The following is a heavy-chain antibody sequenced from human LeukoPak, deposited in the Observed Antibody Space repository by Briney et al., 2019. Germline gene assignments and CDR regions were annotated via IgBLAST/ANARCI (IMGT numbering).Heavy chain of an antibody. CDR1: GFTFSSYE. J-gene: IGHJ4*02. CDR2: ISSSGSTI. V-gene: IGHV3-48*03. D-gene: IGHD3-10*01. CDR3: ARLDYYGSGSYFDY. Sequence: GGSLRLSCAASGFTFSSYEMNWVRQAPGKGLEWVSYISSSGSTIYYADSVKGRFTISRDNARNSLYLQMNSLRAEDMAVYYCARLDYYGSGSYFDYWGQGTLVTVSS.